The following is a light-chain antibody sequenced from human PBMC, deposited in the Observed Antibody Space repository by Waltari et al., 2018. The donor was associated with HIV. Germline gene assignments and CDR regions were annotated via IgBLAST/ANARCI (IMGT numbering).Light chain of an antibody. CDR2: GVS. V-gene: IGLV2-14*03. CDR3: CSYTKLTTHYVL. Sequence: QSALTQPASVSGSPGQSITISCNGTTTDIGGYNYVSWYQRHPDKAPKLILFGVSNRPSGISSRFSGSKAGSTASLTISGLQAEDEADYYCCSYTKLTTHYVLFGGGTKLTVL. CDR1: TTDIGGYNY. J-gene: IGLJ2*01.